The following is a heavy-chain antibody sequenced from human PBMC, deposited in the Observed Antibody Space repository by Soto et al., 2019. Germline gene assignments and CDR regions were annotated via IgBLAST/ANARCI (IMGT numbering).Heavy chain of an antibody. CDR3: AKTKAGTGWFDP. Sequence: GGSLRLSCAASGFTFSSYAMSWVRQAPGKGLEWVSAISGSGGSTYYADSVKGRFTISRDNPKNTLYLQMNSLRAEDTAVYYCAKTKAGTGWFDPWGQGTLVTVSS. CDR2: ISGSGGST. CDR1: GFTFSSYA. J-gene: IGHJ5*02. D-gene: IGHD6-19*01. V-gene: IGHV3-23*01.